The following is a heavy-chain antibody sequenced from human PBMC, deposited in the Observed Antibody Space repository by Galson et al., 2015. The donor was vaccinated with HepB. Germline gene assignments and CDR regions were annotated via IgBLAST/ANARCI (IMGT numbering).Heavy chain of an antibody. CDR1: GFSFSDHC. CDR3: ARVGPPSYSSSDY. V-gene: IGHV3-72*01. CDR2: VRRKDNGYST. D-gene: IGHD6-19*01. J-gene: IGHJ4*02. Sequence: SLRLSCAASGFSFSDHCMDWVRQAPGKGLEWVGRVRRKDNGYSTEYAASVKGRFIVSRDDSTKSIYLQMNGLKTEDTALYYCARVGPPSYSSSDYWGQGTLVTVSS.